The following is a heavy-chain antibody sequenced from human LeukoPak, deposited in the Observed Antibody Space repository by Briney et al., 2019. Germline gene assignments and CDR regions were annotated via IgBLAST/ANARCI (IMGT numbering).Heavy chain of an antibody. J-gene: IGHJ4*02. CDR2: IKQDGSEK. CDR1: GFTFSSYW. V-gene: IGHV3-7*01. CDR3: ARVPGYFYFGQLLFSHFDY. D-gene: IGHD2-2*01. Sequence: PGGSLRLSCAASGFTFSSYWMSWVRQAPGKGLEWVANIKQDGSEKYYVDSVKGRFTSSRDNAKNSLYLQMNSLRAEDTAVYYCARVPGYFYFGQLLFSHFDYWGQGTLVTVSS.